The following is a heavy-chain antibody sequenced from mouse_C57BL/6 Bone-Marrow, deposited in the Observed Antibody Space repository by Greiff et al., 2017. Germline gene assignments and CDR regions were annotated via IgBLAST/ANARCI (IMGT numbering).Heavy chain of an antibody. CDR1: GFTFSSSG. V-gene: IGHV5-6*01. CDR3: ARPGFAWFAY. Sequence: EVQGVESGGDLVKPGGSLKLSCAASGFTFSSSGMSWVRQTPDKRLEWVATISSGGSYTYYPDSVKGRFTISRDNAKNTLYLQMSSLKSEDTAMYYCARPGFAWFAYWGQGTLVTVSA. CDR2: ISSGGSYT. J-gene: IGHJ3*01.